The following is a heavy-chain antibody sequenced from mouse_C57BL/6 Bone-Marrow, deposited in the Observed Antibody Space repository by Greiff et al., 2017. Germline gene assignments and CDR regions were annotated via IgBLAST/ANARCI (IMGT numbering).Heavy chain of an antibody. CDR3: ATRDRGDAMDY. CDR1: GYTFTSYW. Sequence: VQLQQSGTVLARPGASVKMSCKTSGYTFTSYWMHWVKQRPGQGLEWIGAIYPGNSDTSYNQKFKGKAKLTAVTSASTAYLELSSLTNEDSAVYYCATRDRGDAMDYWGQGTSVTVSA. J-gene: IGHJ4*01. V-gene: IGHV1-5*01. CDR2: IYPGNSDT.